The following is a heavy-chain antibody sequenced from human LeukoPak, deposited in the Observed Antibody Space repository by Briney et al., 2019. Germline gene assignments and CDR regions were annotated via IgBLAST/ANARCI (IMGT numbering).Heavy chain of an antibody. CDR1: GFTFSSYW. CDR3: ARERGSVVVAAYAADY. D-gene: IGHD2-15*01. Sequence: PGGSLRLSCAASGFTFSSYWVSWVRQAPGQGLEWVANIKQDGSEKYYVDSVKGRFTISRDNAKNSLYLQMNSLRAEDTAVYYCARERGSVVVAAYAADYWGQGTLVTVSS. V-gene: IGHV3-7*01. J-gene: IGHJ4*02. CDR2: IKQDGSEK.